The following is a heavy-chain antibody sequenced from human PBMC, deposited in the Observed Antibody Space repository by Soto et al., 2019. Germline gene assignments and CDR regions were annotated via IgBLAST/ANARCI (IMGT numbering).Heavy chain of an antibody. CDR3: ASAKYCRGGSCYSGYYYYGMAV. V-gene: IGHV5-10-1*01. D-gene: IGHD2-15*01. CDR1: EDRSTSYG. Sequence: PVLPMKVWWSVAEDRSTSYGSSRVSKMPGKGLEWMGRIDPSDSYTNYSPSFRGHVTISADKSISTAYLQWSSLKASDTAMYYCASAKYCRGGSCYSGYYYYGMAVWGHGTTVTVSS. J-gene: IGHJ6*02. CDR2: IDPSDSYT.